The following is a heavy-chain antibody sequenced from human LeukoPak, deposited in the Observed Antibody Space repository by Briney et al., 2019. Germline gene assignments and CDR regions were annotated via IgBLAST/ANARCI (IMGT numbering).Heavy chain of an antibody. Sequence: GASVKVSCKASGGTFSSYAISWVRQAPGQGLEWMGGIIPIFGTANYAQKFQGRVTITTDESTSTAYMELSSLRSEDTAVYYCARYDTYYYDSSGQRGAFDIWGQGTMVTVSS. V-gene: IGHV1-69*05. CDR2: IIPIFGTA. J-gene: IGHJ3*02. CDR3: ARYDTYYYDSSGQRGAFDI. CDR1: GGTFSSYA. D-gene: IGHD3-22*01.